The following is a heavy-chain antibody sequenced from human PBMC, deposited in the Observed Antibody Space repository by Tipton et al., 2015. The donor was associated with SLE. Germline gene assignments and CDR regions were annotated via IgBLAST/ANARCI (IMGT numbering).Heavy chain of an antibody. Sequence: TLSLTCTVSGGSISSGSYYWSWIRQPPGKGLEWIGEINHSGSTNYNPSLKSRVTISVDTSKNQFSLKLSSVTAAGTAVYYCAREMEYSSSSGGFDYWGQGTLVTVSS. CDR2: INHSGST. J-gene: IGHJ4*02. D-gene: IGHD6-6*01. V-gene: IGHV4-39*07. CDR3: AREMEYSSSSGGFDY. CDR1: GGSISSGSYY.